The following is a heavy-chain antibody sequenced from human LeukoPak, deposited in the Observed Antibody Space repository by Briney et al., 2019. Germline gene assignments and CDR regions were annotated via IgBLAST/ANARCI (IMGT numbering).Heavy chain of an antibody. J-gene: IGHJ4*02. D-gene: IGHD4-17*01. Sequence: GGSLRLSCATSGFIFSNYAVNWVRQAPGKGLEWVSSISSSSSYIYYADSVKGRFTISRDNAKNSLYLQMNSLRAEDTAVYYCAREEDYGDSPGDYWGQGTLVTVSS. CDR2: ISSSSSYI. CDR3: AREEDYGDSPGDY. V-gene: IGHV3-21*01. CDR1: GFIFSNYA.